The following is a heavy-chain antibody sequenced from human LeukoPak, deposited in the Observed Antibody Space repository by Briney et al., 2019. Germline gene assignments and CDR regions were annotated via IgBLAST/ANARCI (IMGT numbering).Heavy chain of an antibody. D-gene: IGHD5-24*01. CDR1: VFTFCIYA. J-gene: IGHJ4*02. CDR2: ISGSGGST. CDR3: ATRGPMAGYFDY. V-gene: IGHV3-23*01. Sequence: GGSLRLSCAASVFTFCIYAMSWVRQAPGKGLEWVSDISGSGGSTYYADSVKGRFTISRDNSKNTLYLQMNSLRAEDTAVYYCATRGPMAGYFDYWGQGTLVTVSS.